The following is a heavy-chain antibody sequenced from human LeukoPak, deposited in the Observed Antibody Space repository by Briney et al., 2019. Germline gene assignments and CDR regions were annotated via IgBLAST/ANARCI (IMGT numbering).Heavy chain of an antibody. D-gene: IGHD3-16*02. CDR3: ARDHYDYVWGSYRRYYFDY. CDR2: ISNDASNK. CDR1: GFTFSSYG. Sequence: GGSLRLSCAASGFTFSSYGMHWVRLAPGKGLEWVALISNDASNKHYADSVKGRFTISRDNSKNTLFLQMNSLRAEDTAVYYCARDHYDYVWGSYRRYYFDYWGQGTLVTVSS. V-gene: IGHV3-30*03. J-gene: IGHJ4*02.